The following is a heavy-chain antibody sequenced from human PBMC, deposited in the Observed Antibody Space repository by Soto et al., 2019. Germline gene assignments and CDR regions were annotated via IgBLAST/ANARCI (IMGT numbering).Heavy chain of an antibody. D-gene: IGHD6-13*01. J-gene: IGHJ3*02. CDR1: GFTFSSYG. CDR2: IWYDGSNK. CDR3: ARGTTAAGKRDAFDI. Sequence: QVQLVESGGGVVQPGRSLRLSCAASGFTFSSYGMHWVRQAPGKGLEWVAVIWYDGSNKYYADSVKGRFTISRDNSKNPLYLQMNSLRAEDTAVYYCARGTTAAGKRDAFDIWGQGTMVTVSS. V-gene: IGHV3-33*01.